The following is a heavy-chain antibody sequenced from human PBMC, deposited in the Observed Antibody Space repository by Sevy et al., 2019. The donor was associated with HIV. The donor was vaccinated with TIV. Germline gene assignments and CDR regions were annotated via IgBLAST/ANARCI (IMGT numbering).Heavy chain of an antibody. V-gene: IGHV3-73*01. D-gene: IGHD2-15*01. Sequence: GGSLRLSCAASGFTFSGSAMHWVRQASGKGLEWVGRIRSKANSYATAYAASVKGRFTISRDDSKNTAYLQMNSLKTEDTAVYYCTRTNPYCSGGSCYSDTLDYWGQGTLVTVSS. J-gene: IGHJ4*02. CDR3: TRTNPYCSGGSCYSDTLDY. CDR2: IRSKANSYAT. CDR1: GFTFSGSA.